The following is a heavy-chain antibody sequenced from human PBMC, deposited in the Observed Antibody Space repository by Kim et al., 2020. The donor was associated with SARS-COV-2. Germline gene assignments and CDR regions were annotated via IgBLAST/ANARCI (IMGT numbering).Heavy chain of an antibody. D-gene: IGHD6-19*01. Sequence: GSTNYNPSLKSRVTISVDTSKNQFSLKLSSVTAAYTAVYYCARGSSDFDYWGQGTLVTVSS. CDR2: GST. J-gene: IGHJ4*02. V-gene: IGHV4-59*09. CDR3: ARGSSDFDY.